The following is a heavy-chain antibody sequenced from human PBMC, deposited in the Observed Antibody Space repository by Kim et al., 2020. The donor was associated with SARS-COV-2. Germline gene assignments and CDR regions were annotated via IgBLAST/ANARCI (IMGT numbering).Heavy chain of an antibody. Sequence: GGSLRLSCAASGFTFSNYGMHWVRQAPGKGLEWVTVIWYDGSDKYYADSVKGRFTISRDNSKNTLFLQMNSLRGEDTAIYYCGRGGKYFDYWGRGTLVTVSS. CDR3: GRGGKYFDY. J-gene: IGHJ4*02. CDR1: GFTFSNYG. V-gene: IGHV3-33*01. D-gene: IGHD3-16*01. CDR2: IWYDGSDK.